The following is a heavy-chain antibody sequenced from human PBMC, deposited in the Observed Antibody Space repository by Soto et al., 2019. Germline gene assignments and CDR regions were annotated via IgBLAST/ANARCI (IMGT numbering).Heavy chain of an antibody. CDR3: AKATAPSGGAFDI. CDR2: ILVGGST. CDR1: GFICSSYD. D-gene: IGHD1-1*01. J-gene: IGHJ3*02. Sequence: GGSLRLSCAASGFICSSYDMSWVRQAPGKGLEWVSTILVGGSTHYEDSVTGRFTISRDTSKNTVFLQMNSLTAGDTAVYYCAKATAPSGGAFDICGQGTMVTV. V-gene: IGHV3-23*01.